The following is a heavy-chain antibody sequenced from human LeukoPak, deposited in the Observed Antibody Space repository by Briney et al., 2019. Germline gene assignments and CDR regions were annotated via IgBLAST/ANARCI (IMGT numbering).Heavy chain of an antibody. Sequence: ASVKVSCKASGYTFTGYFVHWVRQAPGQGREWMGWINPNSGGTNYAQKFQGRVAITRDTSITTAYMDLSRLTSDDTAVYYCARDRYGDGFAHFDYWGQGALVTVSS. V-gene: IGHV1-2*02. CDR3: ARDRYGDGFAHFDY. D-gene: IGHD5-24*01. J-gene: IGHJ4*02. CDR1: GYTFTGYF. CDR2: INPNSGGT.